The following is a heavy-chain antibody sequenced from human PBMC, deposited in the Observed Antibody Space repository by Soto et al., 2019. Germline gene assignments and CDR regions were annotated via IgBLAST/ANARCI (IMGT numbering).Heavy chain of an antibody. CDR3: ARSMSAAYDV. CDR1: VFTFTNDW. V-gene: IGHV3-7*01. Sequence: EVQLVESGGGLVQPGGSLRVSCVASVFTFTNDWTGWVRQAPGKGREWVANIKADGSEKNYMDSVRGRFTISRDNVKNSLYLQMNSLRVEDTAVYYCARSMSAAYDVWGQGTVVTVSS. D-gene: IGHD2-8*01. J-gene: IGHJ3*01. CDR2: IKADGSEK.